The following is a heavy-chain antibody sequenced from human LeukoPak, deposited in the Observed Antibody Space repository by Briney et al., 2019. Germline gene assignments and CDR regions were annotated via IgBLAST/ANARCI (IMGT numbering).Heavy chain of an antibody. D-gene: IGHD6-19*01. CDR2: IWYDGSNK. CDR1: GFTFNYYG. CDR3: ARDQAGIAVAGTWGYFDY. Sequence: GGSLRLSCAASGFTFNYYGMHWVRQAPGKGLEWVAVIWYDGSNKYYVDSVKGRFTISRDNSKNTLYLQMNSPRAEDTAVYYCARDQAGIAVAGTWGYFDYWGQGTLVTVSS. J-gene: IGHJ4*02. V-gene: IGHV3-33*01.